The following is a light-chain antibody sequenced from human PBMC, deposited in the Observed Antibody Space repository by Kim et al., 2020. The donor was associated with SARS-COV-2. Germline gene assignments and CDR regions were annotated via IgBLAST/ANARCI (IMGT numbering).Light chain of an antibody. CDR1: QGASTY. Sequence: ASVGDRFTITCRASQGASTYLAWYQQQPAKAPKLLIYAASTLQSGVPSRFSGSGSGTHFTLTITSLQAEDFATYYCQQLNSLPLTFGGGTKVDIK. CDR3: QQLNSLPLT. J-gene: IGKJ4*01. CDR2: AAS. V-gene: IGKV1-9*01.